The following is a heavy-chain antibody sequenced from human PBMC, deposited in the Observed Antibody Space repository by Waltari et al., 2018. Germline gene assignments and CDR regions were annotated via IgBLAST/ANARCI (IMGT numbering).Heavy chain of an antibody. J-gene: IGHJ4*02. CDR1: GFTFTDYW. CDR3: VRDHWGPDY. Sequence: EVPLVESGGGLVQPGGSLSLSCAPSGFTFTDYWMSLVRQAPGKGPEWVANIHKDGSEKNYVDYVKGRFTISRDNAKDSVYLQVNSLRADDTAMYYCVRDHWGPDYWGQGTLVTVSS. CDR2: IHKDGSEK. V-gene: IGHV3-7*01. D-gene: IGHD7-27*01.